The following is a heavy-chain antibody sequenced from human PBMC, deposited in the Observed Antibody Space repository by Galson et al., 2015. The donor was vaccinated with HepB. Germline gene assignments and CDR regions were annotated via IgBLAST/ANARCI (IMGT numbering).Heavy chain of an antibody. D-gene: IGHD3-22*01. CDR2: INPSGGST. CDR1: GYTLTSYY. Sequence: SVKVSCKASGYTLTSYYMHWVRQAPGQGLEWMGIINPSGGSTSYAQKFQGRVTMTRDTSTSTVYMELSSLRSEDTAVYYCARNYYDSSGYYSSTEYWYFDLWGRGTLVTVSS. J-gene: IGHJ2*01. CDR3: ARNYYDSSGYYSSTEYWYFDL. V-gene: IGHV1-46*03.